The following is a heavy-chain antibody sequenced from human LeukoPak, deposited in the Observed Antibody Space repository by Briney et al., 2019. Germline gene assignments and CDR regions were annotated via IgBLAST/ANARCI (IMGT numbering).Heavy chain of an antibody. J-gene: IGHJ3*02. V-gene: IGHV3-30-3*01. CDR1: GFTFSSYA. CDR2: ISYDGSNK. Sequence: GGSLRLPCAASGFTFSSYAMHWVRQAPGKGLEWVAVISYDGSNKYYADSVKGRFTISRDNSKNTLYLQMNSLRAEDTAVYYCARDRSNWDSSGYQDAFDIWGQGTMVTVSS. D-gene: IGHD3-22*01. CDR3: ARDRSNWDSSGYQDAFDI.